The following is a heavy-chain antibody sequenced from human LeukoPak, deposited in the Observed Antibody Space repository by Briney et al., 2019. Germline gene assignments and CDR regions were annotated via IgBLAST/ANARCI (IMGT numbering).Heavy chain of an antibody. V-gene: IGHV3-15*01. CDR1: GFTFSNAW. D-gene: IGHD5/OR15-5a*01. Sequence: GGSLRLSCAASGFTFSNAWMSWVRQAPGKGLEWVGRIKSKTDGGTADYVAPVKGRFTISRDDSKNTLYLQMNSLKTEDTAVYYCTTSTRPRAFDIWGQGTMVTVSS. J-gene: IGHJ3*02. CDR3: TTSTRPRAFDI. CDR2: IKSKTDGGTA.